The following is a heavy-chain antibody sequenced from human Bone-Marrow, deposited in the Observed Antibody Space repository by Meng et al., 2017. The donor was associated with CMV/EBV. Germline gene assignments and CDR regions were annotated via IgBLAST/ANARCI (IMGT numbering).Heavy chain of an antibody. J-gene: IGHJ6*02. V-gene: IGHV4-31*03. D-gene: IGHD3-10*01. CDR1: GGSISTYSSY. CDR3: ARDHAAYYGSGSYGMDV. Sequence: SETLSLTCIVSGGSISTYSSYWAWIRQHPGKGLEWIGYIYYSGSTYYNPSLKSRVTISVDTSKNQFSLKLSSVTAADTAVYYCARDHAAYYGSGSYGMDVWGQGTTVTVSS. CDR2: IYYSGST.